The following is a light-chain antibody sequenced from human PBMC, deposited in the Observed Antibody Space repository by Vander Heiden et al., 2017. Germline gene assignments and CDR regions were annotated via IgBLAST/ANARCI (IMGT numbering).Light chain of an antibody. V-gene: IGLV1-51*01. CDR2: DNN. CDR1: SSNIGTNY. J-gene: IGLJ3*02. Sequence: QSVLTQPPSVSAAPGQKDTIPCCGSSSNIGTNYVSWFQQHPGTAPKLLIYDNNKRPSGIPDRVSGSKSGTSATLGITGLQTGDEADYYCGTWDSSLSAGVFGGGTKLTVL. CDR3: GTWDSSLSAGV.